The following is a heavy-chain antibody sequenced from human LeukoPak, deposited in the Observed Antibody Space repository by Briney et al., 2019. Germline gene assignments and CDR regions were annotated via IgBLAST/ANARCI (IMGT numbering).Heavy chain of an antibody. CDR1: GGTFSSYA. V-gene: IGHV1-69*06. Sequence: ASVKVSCKASGGTFSSYAISWVRQAPGQGLEWMGGIIPIFGTANYAQKFQGRVTITADKSTSTAYMELSSLRSEDTAVYYCARDNDLGAFDIWGQGTMVTVSS. CDR3: ARDNDLGAFDI. D-gene: IGHD3-3*01. CDR2: IIPIFGTA. J-gene: IGHJ3*02.